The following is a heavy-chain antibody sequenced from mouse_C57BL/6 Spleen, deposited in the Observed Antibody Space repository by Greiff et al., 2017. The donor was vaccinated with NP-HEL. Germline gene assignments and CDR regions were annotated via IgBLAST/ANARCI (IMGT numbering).Heavy chain of an antibody. J-gene: IGHJ1*03. CDR3: AREGLLNWYFDV. V-gene: IGHV5-4*01. CDR1: GFTFSSYA. CDR2: ISDGGSYT. Sequence: EVMLVESGGGLVKPGGSLKLSCAASGFTFSSYAMSWVRQTPEKRLEWVATISDGGSYTYYPDNVKGRFTISRDNAKNNLYLQMSHLKSEDTAMYYCAREGLLNWYFDVWGTGTTVTVSS. D-gene: IGHD2-3*01.